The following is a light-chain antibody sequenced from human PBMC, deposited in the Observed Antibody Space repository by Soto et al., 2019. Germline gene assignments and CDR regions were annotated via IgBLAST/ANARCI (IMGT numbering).Light chain of an antibody. CDR3: SSYAGSNNLGV. CDR1: RSDVGGYNY. J-gene: IGLJ1*01. V-gene: IGLV2-8*01. CDR2: EVS. Sequence: QSALTQPPSASGSPGQSVTISCTGTRSDVGGYNYVSWYQQHPGKAPNLMIYEVSKRPSGVPDRFSGSKSGNTASLTVSGLQAEDEADYYCSSYAGSNNLGVFGTGTKLTVL.